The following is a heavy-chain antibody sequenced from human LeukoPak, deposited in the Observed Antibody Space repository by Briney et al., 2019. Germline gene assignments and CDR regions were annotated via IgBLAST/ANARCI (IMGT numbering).Heavy chain of an antibody. CDR3: ARVDIVVVPAAQGNWFDP. V-gene: IGHV4-59*12. Sequence: SETLSLTCTVSGGSISSYYWSWIRQPPGKGLEWIGYIYYSGSTNYNPSLKSRVTMSVDTSKNQFSLKLSSVTAADTAVYYSARVDIVVVPAAQGNWFDPWGQGTLVTVSS. CDR1: GGSISSYY. D-gene: IGHD2-2*01. CDR2: IYYSGST. J-gene: IGHJ5*02.